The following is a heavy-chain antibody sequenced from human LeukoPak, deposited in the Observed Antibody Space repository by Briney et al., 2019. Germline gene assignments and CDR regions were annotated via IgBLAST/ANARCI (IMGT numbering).Heavy chain of an antibody. J-gene: IGHJ5*02. CDR2: IYYSGST. Sequence: SETLSLTCTVSGGSISSYYWSWIRQPPGKGLEWIGYIYYSGSTNYNPSLKSRVTISVDTSKNQPSLKLSSVTAADTAVYYCARTQGGSYLKGFSGWFDPGGKGPLVPVSS. CDR3: ARTQGGSYLKGFSGWFDP. V-gene: IGHV4-59*01. D-gene: IGHD1-26*01. CDR1: GGSISSYY.